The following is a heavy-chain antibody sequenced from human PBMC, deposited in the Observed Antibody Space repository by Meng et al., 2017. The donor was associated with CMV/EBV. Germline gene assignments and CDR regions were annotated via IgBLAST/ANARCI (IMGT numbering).Heavy chain of an antibody. J-gene: IGHJ4*02. D-gene: IGHD6-13*01. CDR1: GYTFTGYY. CDR3: ARVLSQQLVPGYFDY. V-gene: IGHV1-2*02. CDR2: INPNSGGT. Sequence: ASVKVSCKASGYTFTGYYMHWVRQAPGQGLEWMGWINPNSGGTNYAQKFQGRVTMTRDTSISTAYMELSRLRSDDTAVYYCARVLSQQLVPGYFDYWGQGTLVTVSS.